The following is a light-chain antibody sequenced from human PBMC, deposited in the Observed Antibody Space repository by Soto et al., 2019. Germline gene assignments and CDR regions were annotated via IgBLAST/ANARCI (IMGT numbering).Light chain of an antibody. CDR1: QRITIF. CDR2: TAS. Sequence: IQMTQSPSSLSASVGDRVTITCRASQRITIFLNWYQQKPGRAPNLLMYTASTLQGGVPSRFSGNGSGTDFPLTINSLQPEDFATYYCQQSYGTPWTFGQGTKVELK. J-gene: IGKJ1*01. CDR3: QQSYGTPWT. V-gene: IGKV1-39*01.